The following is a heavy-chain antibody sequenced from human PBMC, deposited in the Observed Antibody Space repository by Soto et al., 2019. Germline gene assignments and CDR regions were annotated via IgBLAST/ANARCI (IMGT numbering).Heavy chain of an antibody. CDR1: GFTFSSYG. D-gene: IGHD3-10*01. Sequence: PGGSMRLSCAASGFTFSSYGMHWVRQAPGKGLEWVAVIWYDGSNKYYADSVKGRFTISRDNSKNTLYLQMNSLRAEDTAVYYCARDTHYYGSGSYYTPFDYWGQGTLVTVSS. V-gene: IGHV3-33*01. J-gene: IGHJ4*02. CDR2: IWYDGSNK. CDR3: ARDTHYYGSGSYYTPFDY.